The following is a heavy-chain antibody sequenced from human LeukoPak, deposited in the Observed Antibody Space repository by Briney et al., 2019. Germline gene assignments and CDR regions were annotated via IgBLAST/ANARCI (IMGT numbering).Heavy chain of an antibody. J-gene: IGHJ4*02. V-gene: IGHV3-48*01. CDR1: GFTFSSYS. CDR2: ISSSTSTI. CDR3: ARIQDLFGSGSYYKSPFDY. Sequence: GGSLRLSCAASGFTFSSYSMNWVRQAPGKGLEWVSYISSSTSTIYYADSVKGRFTISRDNAKNSLYLQMNSLRAEDTAVYYCARIQDLFGSGSYYKSPFDYWGQGTLVTVSS. D-gene: IGHD3-10*01.